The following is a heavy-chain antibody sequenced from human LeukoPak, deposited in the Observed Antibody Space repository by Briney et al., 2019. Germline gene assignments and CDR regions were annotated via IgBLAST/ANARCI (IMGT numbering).Heavy chain of an antibody. CDR2: INPNSGGT. J-gene: IGHJ5*02. Sequence: ASVKVSCKASGYTFTGYYMHWVRQAPGQGLEWMGWINPNSGGTNYAQKFQGWVTMTRDTSISTAYMELASLRSEDTAMYYCVTEGYCTSDNCYVHWGQGTLVTVSS. CDR3: VTEGYCTSDNCYVH. CDR1: GYTFTGYY. V-gene: IGHV1-2*04. D-gene: IGHD2-8*02.